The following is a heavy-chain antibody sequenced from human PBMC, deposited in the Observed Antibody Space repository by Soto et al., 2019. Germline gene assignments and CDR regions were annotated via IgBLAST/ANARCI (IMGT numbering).Heavy chain of an antibody. D-gene: IGHD6-19*01. CDR2: TSYDGSSK. CDR3: AKDRAHCVGSGCRFHFDS. J-gene: IGHJ4*02. Sequence: QVKVVESGGGVVQPGRSLRLSCVASGFTFSSYGMHWVRQAPGKGLEWVAVTSYDGSSKYYADSVRGRFTISRDNSKKTLFLQMNILRAEDTAVYYCAKDRAHCVGSGCRFHFDSWGQGTLVTVSS. CDR1: GFTFSSYG. V-gene: IGHV3-30*18.